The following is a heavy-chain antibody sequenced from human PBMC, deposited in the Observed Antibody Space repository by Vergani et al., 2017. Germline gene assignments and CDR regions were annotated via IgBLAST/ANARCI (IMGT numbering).Heavy chain of an antibody. CDR1: GGSISSYY. CDR2: IYYSGST. J-gene: IGHJ6*02. Sequence: QVQLQESGPGLVKPSETLSLTCTVSGGSISSYYWSWIRQPPGKGLEWIGYIYYSGSTNYNPSLKSRVTISGDTSKNQFSLKLSSVTAADTAVYYCARVNGDEYYYYYDGMDVWGQGTTVTVSS. V-gene: IGHV4-59*01. CDR3: ARVNGDEYYYYYDGMDV. D-gene: IGHD4-17*01.